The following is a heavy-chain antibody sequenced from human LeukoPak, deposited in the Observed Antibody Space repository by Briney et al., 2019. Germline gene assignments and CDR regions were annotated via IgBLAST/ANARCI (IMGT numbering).Heavy chain of an antibody. Sequence: SETLSLTCTVSGGSISSSSYYWGWIRQPPGKGLEWIGSIYYSGSTNYNPSLKSRVTISVDTSKNQFSLKLSSVTAADTAVYYCARVEYDYVWGSYLWFDPWGQGTLVTVSS. CDR1: GGSISSSSYY. J-gene: IGHJ5*02. V-gene: IGHV4-39*07. CDR2: IYYSGST. D-gene: IGHD3-16*02. CDR3: ARVEYDYVWGSYLWFDP.